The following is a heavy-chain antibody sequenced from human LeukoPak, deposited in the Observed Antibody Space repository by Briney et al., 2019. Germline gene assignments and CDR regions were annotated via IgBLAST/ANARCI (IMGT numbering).Heavy chain of an antibody. CDR2: INHSGST. Sequence: SSETLSLTCTVSGGSISGYYWSWIRQPPGKGLEWIGEINHSGSTNYNPSLKSRVTISVDTSKNQFSLKLSSVTAADTAVYYCATRYCSSTSCYRERNRRCYYMDVWGKGTTVTVSS. D-gene: IGHD2-2*01. J-gene: IGHJ6*03. CDR3: ATRYCSSTSCYRERNRRCYYMDV. CDR1: GGSISGYY. V-gene: IGHV4-34*01.